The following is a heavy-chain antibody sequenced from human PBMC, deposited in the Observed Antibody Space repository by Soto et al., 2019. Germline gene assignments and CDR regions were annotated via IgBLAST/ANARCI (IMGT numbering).Heavy chain of an antibody. Sequence: EVQLLESGGGLVRPGGSLRLSCAASGFTFSSYAMTWVRQAPGKGLEWVSGVSGTGGSAYYADSVKGRFTISRDISTNTLYLHMNSPRAEDTAVYYCARGSAYSDYDLEYWGQGTLVTVSS. CDR3: ARGSAYSDYDLEY. J-gene: IGHJ4*02. V-gene: IGHV3-23*01. D-gene: IGHD4-17*01. CDR1: GFTFSSYA. CDR2: VSGTGGSA.